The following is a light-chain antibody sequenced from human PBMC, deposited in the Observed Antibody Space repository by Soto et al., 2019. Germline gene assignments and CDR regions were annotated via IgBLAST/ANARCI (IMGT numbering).Light chain of an antibody. CDR2: GES. Sequence: DIVMTQSPDYLAVSLGERATIHCQSSQSVFYSSDNRNNLTWYQQKPGQPPKLLIYGESIRESGVTDRFSGSGSGTDFTLAISSLQAEDVAVYYCQQYYTTPYTFGQGTKLQIK. V-gene: IGKV4-1*01. CDR3: QQYYTTPYT. CDR1: QSVFYSSDNRNN. J-gene: IGKJ2*01.